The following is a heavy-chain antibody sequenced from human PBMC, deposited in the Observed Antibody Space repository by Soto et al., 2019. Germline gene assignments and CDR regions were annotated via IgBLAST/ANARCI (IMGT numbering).Heavy chain of an antibody. Sequence: GGSLRLSCAASAFTFSSYAMHWVRQAPGKGLEYVSGISSNGGRTYYADSVKGRFTISRDNSKNTLYLQMNSLRAEDTAVYYCAYFVITTVDALFGMDSWGQGPTVTVYS. V-gene: IGHV3-64*04. D-gene: IGHD3-22*01. CDR2: ISSNGGRT. CDR1: AFTFSSYA. J-gene: IGHJ6*02. CDR3: AYFVITTVDALFGMDS.